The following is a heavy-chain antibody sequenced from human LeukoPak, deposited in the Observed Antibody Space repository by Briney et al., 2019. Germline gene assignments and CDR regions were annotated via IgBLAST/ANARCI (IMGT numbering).Heavy chain of an antibody. CDR1: GFTFSSYA. D-gene: IGHD2-2*01. CDR2: ISGSGGST. CDR3: AKPGSDIVVVPAARAHYYYYYMDV. J-gene: IGHJ6*03. V-gene: IGHV3-23*01. Sequence: PGGSLRLSCAASGFTFSSYAMSWVRQAPGKGLEWVSAISGSGGSTYYADSVKGRFTISRDNSKNTLYLQMNSLRAEDTAVYYCAKPGSDIVVVPAARAHYYYYYMDVWGKGTTVTVSS.